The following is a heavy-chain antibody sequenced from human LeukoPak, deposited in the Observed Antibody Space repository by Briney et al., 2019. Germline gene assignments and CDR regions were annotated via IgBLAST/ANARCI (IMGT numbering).Heavy chain of an antibody. CDR3: ARVSSRYYDSSGYLQRFDY. V-gene: IGHV1-2*02. J-gene: IGHJ4*02. Sequence: ASVKVSCKASGYTFTNYYMHWVRQAPGQGLEWMGWINPNSGGTNYAQKFQGRVTMTRETSISTAYMELSRLRSDDTAVYYCARVSSRYYDSSGYLQRFDYWGQGTLVTVSS. CDR2: INPNSGGT. CDR1: GYTFTNYY. D-gene: IGHD3-22*01.